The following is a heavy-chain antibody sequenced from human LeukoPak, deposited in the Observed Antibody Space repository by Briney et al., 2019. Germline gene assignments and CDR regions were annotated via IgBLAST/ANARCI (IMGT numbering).Heavy chain of an antibody. J-gene: IGHJ4*02. CDR2: IIPIFGTA. D-gene: IGHD3/OR15-3a*01. CDR3: AKDRGLTYFDY. V-gene: IGHV1-69*01. CDR1: GGTFSSYA. Sequence: SVKVSCKASGGTFSSYAISWVRQAPGQGLEWMGGIIPIFGTANYAQKFQGRVTITADESTSTAYMELSSLRPADTAVYYCAKDRGLTYFDYWGLGTLVTVSS.